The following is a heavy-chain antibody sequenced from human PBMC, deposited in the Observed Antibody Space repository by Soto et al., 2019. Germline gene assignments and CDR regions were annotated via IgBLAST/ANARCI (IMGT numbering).Heavy chain of an antibody. CDR1: GDSISTVY. V-gene: IGHV4-59*08. Sequence: SETLSLTCTVSGDSISTVYWSWIRQSPGKGLEWIGFIYYGGSTNYNPSLKSRVTISVDTPKNQFSLKLSSVTAVDTAVYYSAKNCNWGSLVHWGQGTLVTVSS. CDR2: IYYGGST. J-gene: IGHJ4*02. D-gene: IGHD7-27*01. CDR3: AKNCNWGSLVH.